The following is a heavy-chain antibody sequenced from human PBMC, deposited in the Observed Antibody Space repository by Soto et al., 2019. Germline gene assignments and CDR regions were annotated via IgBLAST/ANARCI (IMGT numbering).Heavy chain of an antibody. CDR1: GGSISSYY. J-gene: IGHJ4*02. CDR2: IYYSGRT. D-gene: IGHD4-17*01. CDR3: ARRYGDYFDF. V-gene: IGHV4-59*08. Sequence: SETLSLTCTVPGGSISSYYWSWIRQPPGKGLEWIGYIYYSGRTNYNPSIKSRVNISVDTSKNQFSLKLSSVTAADTAVYYCARRYGDYFDFWGQGTLVTVS.